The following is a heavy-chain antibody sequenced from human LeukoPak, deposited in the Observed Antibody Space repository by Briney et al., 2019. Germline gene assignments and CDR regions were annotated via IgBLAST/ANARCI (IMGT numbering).Heavy chain of an antibody. J-gene: IGHJ6*02. D-gene: IGHD1-26*01. CDR2: IIPMLGTV. Sequence: SVKVSCKASGATFSSYAINWARQAPGQGLEWMGRIIPMLGTVNYAQKFQGRVTIIADKFTSTAYMEVSSLRSEDTAVYYCARDQKVGATPYFGMDVWGQGTTVTVSS. CDR1: GATFSSYA. CDR3: ARDQKVGATPYFGMDV. V-gene: IGHV1-69*04.